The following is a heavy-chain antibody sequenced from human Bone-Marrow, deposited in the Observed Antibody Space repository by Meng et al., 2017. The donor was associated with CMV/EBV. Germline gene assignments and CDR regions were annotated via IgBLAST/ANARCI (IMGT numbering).Heavy chain of an antibody. D-gene: IGHD1-7*01. CDR1: GFTFSNAW. V-gene: IGHV3-15*01. CDR2: IKSKTDGGTT. CDR3: TTDYPNWNYPIDY. Sequence: GESLKISYAASGFTFSNAWMSWVRQAPGKGLEWVGRIKSKTDGGTTDYAAPVKGRFTISRDDSKNTLYLQMNSLKTEDTAVYYCTTDYPNWNYPIDYWGQGTLVTVSS. J-gene: IGHJ4*02.